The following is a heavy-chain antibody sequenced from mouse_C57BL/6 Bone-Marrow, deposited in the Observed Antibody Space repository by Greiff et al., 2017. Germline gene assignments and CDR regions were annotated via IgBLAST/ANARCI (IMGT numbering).Heavy chain of an antibody. D-gene: IGHD4-1*01. CDR2: IYPRSGNT. J-gene: IGHJ2*01. V-gene: IGHV1-81*01. CDR1: GYTFTSYG. Sequence: VQLQQSGAELARPGASVKLSCKASGYTFTSYGISWVKQRPGQGLEWIGEIYPRSGNTYYNEKFKGKATLTADKSSSTSYMELRSLTSEDSAVYFCARERVGTHFDYWGQGTTLTVSS. CDR3: ARERVGTHFDY.